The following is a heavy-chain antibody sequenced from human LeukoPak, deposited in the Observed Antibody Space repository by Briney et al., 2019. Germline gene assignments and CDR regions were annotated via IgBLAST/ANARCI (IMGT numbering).Heavy chain of an antibody. V-gene: IGHV3-30*18. J-gene: IGHJ4*02. CDR2: ISYDGSNK. CDR1: GFTFSSYG. CDR3: AKDVGSGSYYFDY. D-gene: IGHD1-26*01. Sequence: GGSLGLSCAASGFTFSSYGMHWVRQAPGKGLEWVAVISYDGSNKYHADSVKGRFTISRDNSKNTLYLQMNSLRAEDTAVYYCAKDVGSGSYYFDYWGQGTLVTVSS.